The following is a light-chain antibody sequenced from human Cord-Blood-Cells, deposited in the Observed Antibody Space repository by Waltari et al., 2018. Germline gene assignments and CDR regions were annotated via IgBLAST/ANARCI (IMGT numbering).Light chain of an antibody. CDR3: QQYNNWPWT. J-gene: IGKJ1*01. CDR2: GAS. V-gene: IGKV3-15*01. CDR1: QSVSSN. Sequence: DIVMTQSPDSLAVSLGERATLSCRASQSVSSNLAWYQQKPGQAPRLLIYGASTRATGIPARFSGSGSGTEFTLTISSLQSEDFAVYYCQQYNNWPWTFGQGTKVEIK.